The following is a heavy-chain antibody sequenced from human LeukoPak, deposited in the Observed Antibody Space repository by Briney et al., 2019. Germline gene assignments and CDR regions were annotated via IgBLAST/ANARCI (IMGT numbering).Heavy chain of an antibody. CDR1: GGSISPYY. Sequence: SETLSLTCTVSGGSISPYYWNWIRQPPGKGLEWIGYIYHSGSTNYNPSLKSRVTISADTSKDQFSLKLASVTAADTAVYYCATGYSSTWYYFDYWGQGTLVTVSS. V-gene: IGHV4-59*01. CDR2: IYHSGST. CDR3: ATGYSSTWYYFDY. J-gene: IGHJ4*02. D-gene: IGHD6-13*01.